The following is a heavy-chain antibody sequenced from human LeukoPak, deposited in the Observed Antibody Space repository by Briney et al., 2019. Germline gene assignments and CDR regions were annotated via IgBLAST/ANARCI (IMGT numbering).Heavy chain of an antibody. Sequence: PGGSLRLSCAASGFTFSDYYTSWICQAPGKGLEWVSYISSSGSTIYYADSVKGRFTISRDNAKNSLYLQMNSLRAEDTAVYYCAGVCYGSSCAWEGLNNWFDPWGQGTLVTVSS. CDR1: GFTFSDYY. D-gene: IGHD6-6*01. V-gene: IGHV3-11*01. CDR2: ISSSGSTI. J-gene: IGHJ5*02. CDR3: AGVCYGSSCAWEGLNNWFDP.